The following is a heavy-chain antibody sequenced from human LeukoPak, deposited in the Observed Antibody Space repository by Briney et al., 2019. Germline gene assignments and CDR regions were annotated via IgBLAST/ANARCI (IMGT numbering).Heavy chain of an antibody. V-gene: IGHV3-7*01. J-gene: IGHJ4*02. CDR1: GFTFGRYW. D-gene: IGHD2-8*01. Sequence: GGSLRLSCAGSGFTFGRYWRSWVRQAPGKGLEWVASINQGGSRLHYLDSVTGRFIISRDDAQNSLFLQMTRLRVDDTAVYYCARLKDDVTKLDYWGQGTLVSVSS. CDR2: INQGGSRL. CDR3: ARLKDDVTKLDY.